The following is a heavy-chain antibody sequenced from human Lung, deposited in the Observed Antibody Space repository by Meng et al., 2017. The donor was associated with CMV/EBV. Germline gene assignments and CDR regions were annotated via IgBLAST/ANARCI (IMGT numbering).Heavy chain of an antibody. J-gene: IGHJ1*01. V-gene: IGHV4-4*02. Sequence: VTLREAGPALGKPSVTLSSTCAVSGDSITNHNWWAWVRQPPGKGLEWIGEIPHRGSSAYNPSLKSRVSMSIDKSKNQFSLKLTSVTAADTAVYHCLRRSGGSVWGQGTLVTVSS. D-gene: IGHD3-10*01. CDR3: LRRSGGSV. CDR2: IPHRGSS. CDR1: GDSITNHNW.